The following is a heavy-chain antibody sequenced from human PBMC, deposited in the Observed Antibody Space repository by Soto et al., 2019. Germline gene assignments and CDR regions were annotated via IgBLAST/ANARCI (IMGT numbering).Heavy chain of an antibody. Sequence: WASVKVSCKASGYTFTSYGISWVRRAPGQGLEWMGWISAYNGNTNYAQKLQGRVTMTTDTSTSTAYMELRSLRSDDTAVYYCARHGQRYGDYDYYYYGMDVWGQGTTVTVSS. D-gene: IGHD4-17*01. CDR1: GYTFTSYG. CDR2: ISAYNGNT. V-gene: IGHV1-18*01. CDR3: ARHGQRYGDYDYYYYGMDV. J-gene: IGHJ6*02.